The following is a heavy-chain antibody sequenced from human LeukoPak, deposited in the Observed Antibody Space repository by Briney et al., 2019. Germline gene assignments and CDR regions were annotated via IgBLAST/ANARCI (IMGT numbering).Heavy chain of an antibody. CDR3: ARAPRMVHFEY. J-gene: IGHJ4*02. CDR1: GLTVSSNY. CDR2: LYSGGST. Sequence: PGGSLRLSCAASGLTVSSNYMTWVRQAPGKGLEWVSVLYSGGSTYYADSVKGRFTISRDNSKNTLYLQMNSLRAEDTAVYYCARAPRMVHFEYWGQGTLVTVSS. D-gene: IGHD6-13*01. V-gene: IGHV3-53*01.